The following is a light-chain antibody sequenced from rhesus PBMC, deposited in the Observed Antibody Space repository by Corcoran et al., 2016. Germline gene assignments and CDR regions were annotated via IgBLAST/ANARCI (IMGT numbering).Light chain of an antibody. J-gene: IGKJ4*01. V-gene: IGKV1-66*01. CDR2: YTS. CDR3: QQYKNSPLT. Sequence: DIQMTQSPSSLSASVGDRVTITCRASQVINDYLSWYQQKQGKAPNLLIYYTSNLGRGVPSRFSGGGSGTDYTLTIRSLPPEDGATYYCQQYKNSPLTFGGGTKVEI. CDR1: QVINDY.